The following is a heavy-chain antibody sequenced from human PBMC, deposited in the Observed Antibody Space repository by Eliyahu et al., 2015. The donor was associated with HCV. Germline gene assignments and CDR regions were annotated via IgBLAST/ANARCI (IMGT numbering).Heavy chain of an antibody. J-gene: IGHJ6*02. CDR2: LSSSSNYV. D-gene: IGHD3-9*01. CDR1: GXTFSHYN. V-gene: IGHV3-21*06. CDR3: VRGQYDVLTYYHGMDL. Sequence: EEKLVESGGGLVKPGGSLRXACXASGXTFSHYNMNWVRXXPGKGLEWVASLSSSSNYVYYAEELKGQLTISRDNAKNSLYLQLNSLRVEDTGIYYCVRGQYDVLTYYHGMDLWGQGTTVIVSS.